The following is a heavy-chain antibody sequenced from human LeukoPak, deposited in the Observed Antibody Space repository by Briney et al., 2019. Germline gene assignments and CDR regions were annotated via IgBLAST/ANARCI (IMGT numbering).Heavy chain of an antibody. CDR3: ARGEGVVVVTAIRDFDY. J-gene: IGHJ4*02. CDR2: ISSSSSYI. CDR1: GFTFSSYS. V-gene: IGHV3-21*01. Sequence: GSLRLSCAASGFTFSSYSMNWVRQAPGKGPEWVSSISSSSSYIYYADSVKGRFTISRDNAKNSLYLQMNSLRAEDTAVYYCARGEGVVVVTAIRDFDYWGQGTLVTVSS. D-gene: IGHD2-21*02.